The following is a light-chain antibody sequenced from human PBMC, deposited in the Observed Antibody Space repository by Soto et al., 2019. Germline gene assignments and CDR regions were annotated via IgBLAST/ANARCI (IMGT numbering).Light chain of an antibody. Sequence: DIERTPSPSRLYISVGARVTITCRASQSISSWLAWYQQKPGKAPKLLIFDAFSLESGVPSRFSGIRSGTEFTLTICSLQPDDYPTYCSQRYNSQSPVKLGGGTKVDI. CDR1: QSISSW. CDR2: DAF. V-gene: IGKV1-5*01. CDR3: QRYNSQSPVK. J-gene: IGKJ4*02.